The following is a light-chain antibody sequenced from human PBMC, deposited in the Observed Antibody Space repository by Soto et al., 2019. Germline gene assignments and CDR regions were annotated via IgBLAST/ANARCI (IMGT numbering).Light chain of an antibody. CDR3: QQYGRSPFT. J-gene: IGKJ3*01. CDR1: QSVSSNN. CDR2: GAS. Sequence: EIVLTQSPGTLSLSPGERATLSCRASQSVSSNNLAWYQQRPGQAPRVVIYGASTRASGIPERFSGSGSGTDFTLTISRLEPDEFAVYYCQQYGRSPFTFGPGTKVDIK. V-gene: IGKV3-20*01.